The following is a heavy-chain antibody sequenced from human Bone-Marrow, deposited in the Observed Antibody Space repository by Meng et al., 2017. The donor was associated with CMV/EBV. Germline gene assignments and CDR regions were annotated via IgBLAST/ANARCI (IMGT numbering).Heavy chain of an antibody. D-gene: IGHD3-10*01. Sequence: SETLSLTCAVYGGSFSGYYWSWIRQPPGMGLEWIGEINHSGVTNYNPSLKSRLTISLDTSKGQFSLKVRSVTAADTAVYYCARGRRASVWVGDLLYYHQYGMDVWGQGTTVTVSS. V-gene: IGHV4-34*01. J-gene: IGHJ6*02. CDR2: INHSGVT. CDR3: ARGRRASVWVGDLLYYHQYGMDV. CDR1: GGSFSGYY.